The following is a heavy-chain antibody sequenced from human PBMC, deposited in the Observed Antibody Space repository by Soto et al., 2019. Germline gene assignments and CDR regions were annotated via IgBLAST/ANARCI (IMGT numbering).Heavy chain of an antibody. CDR1: GGSFSGYY. CDR3: ARDKITGLFEY. J-gene: IGHJ4*02. Sequence: VQLQQWGAGLLKPSETLSLTCAVYGGSFSGYYWTWIRQPPGTGLEWIGDINHSGSTNYNPSLTSRVTISVDTSKNQFSLKLTSVTAANTAVYYCARDKITGLFEYWGQGTLVTVSS. D-gene: IGHD2-8*02. CDR2: INHSGST. V-gene: IGHV4-34*01.